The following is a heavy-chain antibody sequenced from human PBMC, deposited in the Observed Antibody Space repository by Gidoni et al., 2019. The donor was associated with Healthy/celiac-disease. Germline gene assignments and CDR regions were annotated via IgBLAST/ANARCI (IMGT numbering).Heavy chain of an antibody. J-gene: IGHJ6*02. CDR1: GGTFSSYA. V-gene: IGHV1-69*06. Sequence: QVQLVQSGAEVKKPGSSVKVSCKASGGTFSSYAISWVRQAPGQGLEWMGGIIPIFGTANYAQKFQGRVTITADKSTSTAYMELSSLRSEDTAVYYCASVALGYCSGGSCYSDGAYYYYGMDVWGQGTTVTVSS. D-gene: IGHD2-15*01. CDR2: IIPIFGTA. CDR3: ASVALGYCSGGSCYSDGAYYYYGMDV.